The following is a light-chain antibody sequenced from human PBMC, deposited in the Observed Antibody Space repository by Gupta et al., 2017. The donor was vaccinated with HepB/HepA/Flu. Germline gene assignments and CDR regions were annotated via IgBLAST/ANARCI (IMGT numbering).Light chain of an antibody. CDR1: QSLSSN. CDR2: GAS. CDR3: QQYKGGRLT. V-gene: IGKV3-15*01. Sequence: EIVMTQSPDTLSVSPGDRATLSCRASQSLSSNLAWYQQKPGQAPRLLLSGASTRATGIPDRFSGSGSGTEFTLTIRRMKSEAFAVYYCQQYKGGRLTLGGGTKVEIK. J-gene: IGKJ4*01.